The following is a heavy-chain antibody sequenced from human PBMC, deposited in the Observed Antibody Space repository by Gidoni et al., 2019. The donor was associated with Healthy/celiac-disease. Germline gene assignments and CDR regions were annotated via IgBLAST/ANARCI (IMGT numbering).Heavy chain of an antibody. J-gene: IGHJ6*02. V-gene: IGHV3-64D*09. CDR3: VKGPPEAVTFRYYYYGMDV. CDR2: ISSNGGST. Sequence: EVQLVESGGGLVQPGGSLRLSCSASGFTFSSYAMHWVRQAPGKGLEYVSAISSNGGSTYYADSVKGRFTISRDNSKNTLYLQMSSLRAEDTAVYYCVKGPPEAVTFRYYYYGMDVWGQGTTVTVSS. CDR1: GFTFSSYA. D-gene: IGHD4-17*01.